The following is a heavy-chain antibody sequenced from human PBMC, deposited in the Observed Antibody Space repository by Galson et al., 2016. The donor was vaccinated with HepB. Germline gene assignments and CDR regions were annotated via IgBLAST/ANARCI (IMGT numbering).Heavy chain of an antibody. V-gene: IGHV1-3*01. J-gene: IGHJ4*02. D-gene: IGHD5/OR15-5a*01. Sequence: SVKVSCKASGYTFTKYAMHWVRQAPGQRLEWMGWINAGNGHTKYSQKFQDRVIITTDTSASTANMEQSSLRSEDTAVYYCARDLSVSLDSWGQGTLVAVSS. CDR2: INAGNGHT. CDR1: GYTFTKYA. CDR3: ARDLSVSLDS.